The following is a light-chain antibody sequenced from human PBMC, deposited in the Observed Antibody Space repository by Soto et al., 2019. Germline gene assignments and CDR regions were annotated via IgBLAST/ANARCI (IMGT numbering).Light chain of an antibody. J-gene: IGKJ4*01. CDR1: QSVSSY. CDR3: QQRTS. CDR2: DAS. Sequence: EIVLTQSPATLSLPPGERATLSCRASQSVSSYLAWYQQKPGQAPRLLIYDASNRATGIPARFSGSGSGTDFTLTIRSLDPEDFAVYYCQQRTSFGGGTKVEIK. V-gene: IGKV3-11*01.